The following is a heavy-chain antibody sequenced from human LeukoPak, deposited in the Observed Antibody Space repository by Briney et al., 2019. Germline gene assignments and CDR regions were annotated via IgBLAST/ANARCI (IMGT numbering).Heavy chain of an antibody. D-gene: IGHD2-21*02. V-gene: IGHV3-53*05. CDR1: GFTVSSNY. CDR3: ASLAGYCGGDCYSSYDY. Sequence: PGGSLRLSCAASGFTVSSNYMSWVRQAPGKGLEWVSVIYSGGSTYYADSVKGRFTISRDNSKNTLYLQMNSLRAEDTAVYYCASLAGYCGGDCYSSYDYWGQGTLVTVSS. CDR2: IYSGGST. J-gene: IGHJ4*02.